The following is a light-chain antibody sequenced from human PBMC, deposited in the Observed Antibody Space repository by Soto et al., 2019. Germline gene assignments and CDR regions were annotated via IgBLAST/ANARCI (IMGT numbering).Light chain of an antibody. J-gene: IGLJ3*02. Sequence: QSALTQPRSVSGSPGQSVTISCTGTSSDVGGYNYVSWYQQHPGKAPKLMIYDVSKRPSGVPDRFSGSKYGNTASLTISGLQAEDEADYNCCSYAGSYTLVFGGGTQLTVL. CDR3: CSYAGSYTLV. CDR2: DVS. V-gene: IGLV2-11*01. CDR1: SSDVGGYNY.